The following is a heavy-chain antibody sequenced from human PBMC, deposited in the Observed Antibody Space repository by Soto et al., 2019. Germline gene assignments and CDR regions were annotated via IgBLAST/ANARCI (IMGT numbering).Heavy chain of an antibody. Sequence: QVKLEQSGAEVKKPGASVKVSCKASGYTFFSYGITWVRQAPGQGLEWMGWVSGYNGHTNYAQKFQGRVTMTRNTSISTAYMELSSLRSEDTAVYYCARELSSGWFRTWGQGTLVTVSS. V-gene: IGHV1-18*01. J-gene: IGHJ5*02. CDR3: ARELSSGWFRT. CDR1: GYTFFSYG. D-gene: IGHD6-19*01. CDR2: VSGYNGHT.